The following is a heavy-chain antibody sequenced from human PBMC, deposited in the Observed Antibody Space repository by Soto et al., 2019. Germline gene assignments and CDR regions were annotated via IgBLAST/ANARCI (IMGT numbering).Heavy chain of an antibody. CDR3: AGYNWNYYFDP. V-gene: IGHV4-61*01. J-gene: IGHJ5*02. Sequence: SETLSLTCTVSGGSVRDGSYYWAWLRQPPGKGLEWIGHIYHSGSTIYNPSLKSRVAISIDTSKSQFSLNLNSMTAADTAVYYCAGYNWNYYFDPWGQGTLVTVSS. CDR1: GGSVRDGSYY. D-gene: IGHD1-7*01. CDR2: IYHSGST.